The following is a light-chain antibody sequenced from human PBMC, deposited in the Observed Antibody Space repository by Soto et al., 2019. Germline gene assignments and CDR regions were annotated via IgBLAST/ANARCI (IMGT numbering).Light chain of an antibody. CDR1: SSDVGGYNY. CDR2: DVS. V-gene: IGLV2-11*01. CDR3: CSYAGSYTFWV. J-gene: IGLJ3*02. Sequence: QSALTQPRSVSGSPGQSVTISCTGTSSDVGGYNYVSWYQHHPGKAPKLMIYDVSKRPSGVPDRFSGSKSGNTASLTISGLQTKDEADYYCCSYAGSYTFWVFGGGTKLTVL.